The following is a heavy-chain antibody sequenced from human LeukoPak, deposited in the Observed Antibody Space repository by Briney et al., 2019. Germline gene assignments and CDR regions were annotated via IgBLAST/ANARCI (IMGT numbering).Heavy chain of an antibody. CDR2: IFGSGGSA. V-gene: IGHV3-23*01. CDR1: GFTFNHYA. Sequence: GGSLRLSCAASGFTFNHYAMYWVRQAPGKGLEWVSGIFGSGGSAHYADSVKGRFTISRDNSKNTVYLQMDSLRVEDTAVYYCGKTTTGYSSGRYPGWPVDYWGQGTLVTVSS. D-gene: IGHD6-19*01. CDR3: GKTTTGYSSGRYPGWPVDY. J-gene: IGHJ4*02.